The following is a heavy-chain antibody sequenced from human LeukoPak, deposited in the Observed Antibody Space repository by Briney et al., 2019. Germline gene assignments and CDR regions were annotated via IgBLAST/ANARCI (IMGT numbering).Heavy chain of an antibody. Sequence: SGPTQVKPTQSLTLTCTFSGFSLSTSGVGVGWIRQPPGKALEWLALIYWNDDKRYSPSLKSRLTITKDTSKNQVVLTMTNMDPVDTATYYCAHSSHQDYYYGMDVWGQGTTVTVSS. J-gene: IGHJ6*02. CDR2: IYWNDDK. CDR3: AHSSHQDYYYGMDV. V-gene: IGHV2-5*01. CDR1: GFSLSTSGVG.